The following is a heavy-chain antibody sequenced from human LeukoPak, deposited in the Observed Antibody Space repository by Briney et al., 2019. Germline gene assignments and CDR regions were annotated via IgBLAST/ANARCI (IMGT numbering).Heavy chain of an antibody. Sequence: SETLSLTCAVYVGSFSDHYWNWIRQTPGKGLEWIGQINHSGSTNYNSSLKSRVTISVDMSKNQFSLKLSSVTAADTAVYYCAKGKDSVAGATNDYWGQGTLVTVSS. J-gene: IGHJ4*02. CDR2: INHSGST. CDR3: AKGKDSVAGATNDY. V-gene: IGHV4-34*01. D-gene: IGHD6-19*01. CDR1: VGSFSDHY.